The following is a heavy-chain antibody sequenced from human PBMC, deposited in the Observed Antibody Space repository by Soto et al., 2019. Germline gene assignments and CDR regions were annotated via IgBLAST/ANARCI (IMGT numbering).Heavy chain of an antibody. CDR2: IWSGGDRK. CDR1: GFIFSNTA. CDR3: ATDGIRDNWNLDF. J-gene: IGHJ4*02. D-gene: IGHD1-1*01. Sequence: QVQLVESGGGVVQPGRSLKLSCAASGFIFSNTAMHWVRQTPVKGLEWVAMIWSGGDRKFYADSVKGRFTISRDNTEETLFLEIHSLRPEDSALYYCATDGIRDNWNLDFWGRGTLVTVSA. V-gene: IGHV3-33*01.